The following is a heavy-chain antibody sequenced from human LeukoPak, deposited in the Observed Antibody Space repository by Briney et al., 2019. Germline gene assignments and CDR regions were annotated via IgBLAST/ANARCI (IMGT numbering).Heavy chain of an antibody. V-gene: IGHV3-64*01. Sequence: GGSLRLSCAASGLTFSSYAMHWVRQSPGKELEYVSAICSNGRSIHYANSVEGRFTISRDNSQNTLYLQMDSLRAEDMAVYYCARDTCGCGSGWHLYWYFDLWGRGTLVTVSS. CDR3: ARDTCGCGSGWHLYWYFDL. CDR2: ICSNGRSI. J-gene: IGHJ2*01. CDR1: GLTFSSYA. D-gene: IGHD6-19*01.